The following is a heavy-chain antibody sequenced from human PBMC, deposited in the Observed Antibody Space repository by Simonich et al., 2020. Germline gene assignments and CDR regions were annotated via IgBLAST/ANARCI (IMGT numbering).Heavy chain of an antibody. J-gene: IGHJ4*02. Sequence: QVQLQESGPGLVKPSETLSLTCPVSGGSLSSYYWSWIRQPPGKGLEWIGYIYYSGSTNHNPSLKSRVTISVDTSKNQFSLKLSSVTAADTAVNYCARLPDYWGQGTLVTVSS. CDR1: GGSLSSYY. CDR3: ARLPDY. CDR2: IYYSGST. V-gene: IGHV4-59*08.